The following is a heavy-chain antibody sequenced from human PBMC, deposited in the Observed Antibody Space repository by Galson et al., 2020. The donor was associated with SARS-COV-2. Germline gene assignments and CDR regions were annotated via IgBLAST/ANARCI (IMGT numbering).Heavy chain of an antibody. Sequence: GGSLRLSCTTSGFTFRNYWMHWVRHVPGKGLEFVSRIRGDGRYAYYAASVRGRFTISRDNAKYTLYLQISALRSEDTAVYYCVRDHYGYNSLDYGGRGNLVTVSS. CDR2: IRGDGRYA. D-gene: IGHD5-18*01. CDR3: VRDHYGYNSLDY. J-gene: IGHJ4*02. V-gene: IGHV3-74*01. CDR1: GFTFRNYW.